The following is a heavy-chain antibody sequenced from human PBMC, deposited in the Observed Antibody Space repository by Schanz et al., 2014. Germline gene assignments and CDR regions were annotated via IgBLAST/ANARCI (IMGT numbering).Heavy chain of an antibody. Sequence: QLQLQESGPGLVKPSETLSLTCTVSGGSIRRSTYYWGWIRQPPGKGLEWVASIYNSGSAYYGPSPKMRVPISVGPPKNHFSLRLTSVTASDTAVYYCVRQLLWFGESGVDTWGQGTLVVVSS. CDR2: IYNSGSA. CDR1: GGSIRRSTYY. CDR3: VRQLLWFGESGVDT. V-gene: IGHV4-39*01. D-gene: IGHD3-10*01. J-gene: IGHJ5*02.